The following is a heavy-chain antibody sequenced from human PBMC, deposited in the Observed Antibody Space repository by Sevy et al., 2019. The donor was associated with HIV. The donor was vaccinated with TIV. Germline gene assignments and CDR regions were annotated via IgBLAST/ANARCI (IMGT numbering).Heavy chain of an antibody. CDR3: ARTGIGRGGNSFFDF. CDR1: GFTFDDYD. D-gene: IGHD2-15*01. CDR2: INWSGQSA. Sequence: GGSLRLSCAVSGFTFDDYDMSWVRRAPGKGLEWVSGINWSGQSARYADSVRGRFTISRDSAHNSLYLQMDSLRADDTALYYCARTGIGRGGNSFFDFWGQGALVTVSS. J-gene: IGHJ4*02. V-gene: IGHV3-20*04.